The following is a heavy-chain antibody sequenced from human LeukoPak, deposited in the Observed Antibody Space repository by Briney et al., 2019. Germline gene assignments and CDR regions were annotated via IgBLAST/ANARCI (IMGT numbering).Heavy chain of an antibody. V-gene: IGHV3-23*01. D-gene: IGHD6-6*01. Sequence: PGGSLRLSCAASGFTFSSYAMSWVRQAPGKGLEWVSAISGSGDTTYYADSVKGRFTISRDNSKNTLYLQMNSQRAEDTAVYYCAKVSEYSSSPGDLRPQSSFDYWGQGTLVTVSP. CDR2: ISGSGDTT. J-gene: IGHJ4*02. CDR3: AKVSEYSSSPGDLRPQSSFDY. CDR1: GFTFSSYA.